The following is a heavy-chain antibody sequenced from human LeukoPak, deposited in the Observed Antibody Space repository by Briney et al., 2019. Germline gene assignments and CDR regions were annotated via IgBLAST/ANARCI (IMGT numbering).Heavy chain of an antibody. CDR1: GFTFNSYR. CDR3: ARDGSNSGPDFDY. CDR2: ISSTSSPI. J-gene: IGHJ4*02. D-gene: IGHD2/OR15-2a*01. Sequence: GRSLRLSCVASGFTFNSYRMSWVRQAPGKGLEWVSYISSTSSPIYYADSVKGRFTISRDNARNSLHLQMSSLRDEDTAVYYCARDGSNSGPDFDYWGQGILVTVSS. V-gene: IGHV3-48*02.